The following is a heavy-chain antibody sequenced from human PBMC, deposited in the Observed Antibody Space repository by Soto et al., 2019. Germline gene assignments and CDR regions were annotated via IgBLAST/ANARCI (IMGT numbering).Heavy chain of an antibody. J-gene: IGHJ5*02. V-gene: IGHV1-69*13. D-gene: IGHD3-22*01. CDR1: GGTFSSYA. CDR3: ARDSGRITMTANGLGMWFDT. Sequence: SVKVSCKASGGTFSSYAISWVRQAPGQGLEWMGGIIPIFGTANYAQKFQGRVTITADESTSTAYMELSSLRSEDTAVYYCARDSGRITMTANGLGMWFDTWGQGTLVTVSS. CDR2: IIPIFGTA.